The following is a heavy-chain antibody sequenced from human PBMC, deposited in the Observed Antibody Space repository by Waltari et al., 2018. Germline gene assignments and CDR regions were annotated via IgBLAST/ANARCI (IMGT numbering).Heavy chain of an antibody. J-gene: IGHJ3*02. Sequence: EVQLVESGGGLVQPGRSLRLSCAASGFTFDDYAMHWVRQAPGKGLEWVSGIMLHSCSIGYAESVNGRFTISRYNSKNTLYLQMNSLRAEDTAVYYCAKMGYYGSGSYDRDAFDIWGQGTMVTVSS. CDR1: GFTFDDYA. V-gene: IGHV3-9*01. D-gene: IGHD3-10*01. CDR2: IMLHSCSI. CDR3: AKMGYYGSGSYDRDAFDI.